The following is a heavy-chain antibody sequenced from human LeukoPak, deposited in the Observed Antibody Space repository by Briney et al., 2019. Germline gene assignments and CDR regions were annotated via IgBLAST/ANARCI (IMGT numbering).Heavy chain of an antibody. Sequence: GGSLRLSCAASGFTVSSNYMSWVRQAPGKGLEWVSVIYSCGSTYYADSVKGRFTISRDNSKNTLYLQMNSLRAEDTAVYYCVGIRTDYYFDYWGQGTLVTVSS. D-gene: IGHD6-13*01. J-gene: IGHJ4*02. CDR2: IYSCGST. V-gene: IGHV3-66*03. CDR3: VGIRTDYYFDY. CDR1: GFTVSSNY.